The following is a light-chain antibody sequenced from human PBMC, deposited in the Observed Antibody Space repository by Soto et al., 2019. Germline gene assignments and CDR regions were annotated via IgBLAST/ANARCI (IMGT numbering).Light chain of an antibody. J-gene: IGKJ2*01. V-gene: IGKV3-20*01. CDR3: QQYGSSPYT. Sequence: EILLTQSPGTLSLSPGERATLSCRASQSVRNSYLACYQQKPGQAPRLLIYGASERATGIPDRFSGSGSGTDFTLTISRLEPEDFAVYYCQQYGSSPYTFGQGTKLEI. CDR1: QSVRNSY. CDR2: GAS.